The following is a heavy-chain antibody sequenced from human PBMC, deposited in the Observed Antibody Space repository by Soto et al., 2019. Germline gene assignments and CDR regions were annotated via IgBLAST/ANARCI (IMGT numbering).Heavy chain of an antibody. J-gene: IGHJ4*02. Sequence: EVQLVESGGGLVQPGGSLRLSCAASGFTFSSSRMHWVRQAPGKGLVWVSRINNDGSITNYADSVKGRFTISRDNAKNTLYLQMNSLRAEDTAVYYCARVGNGYYWDQGTLVTVSS. V-gene: IGHV3-74*01. CDR3: ARVGNGYY. CDR1: GFTFSSSR. CDR2: INNDGSIT. D-gene: IGHD1-1*01.